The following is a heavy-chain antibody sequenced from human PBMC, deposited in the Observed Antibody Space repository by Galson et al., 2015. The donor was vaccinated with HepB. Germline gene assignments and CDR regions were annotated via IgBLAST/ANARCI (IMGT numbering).Heavy chain of an antibody. CDR2: ISGSGDNT. CDR1: GFTFSTYA. CDR3: ARGRFFCTTTSCYRRNYYMDV. V-gene: IGHV3-23*01. D-gene: IGHD2-2*01. Sequence: GSLRLSCATSGFTFSTYAINWVRQAPGKGLEWVSAISGSGDNTYYADSVKGRFSISRDNSKNTLYLQLNTLRAEDTAVYYCARGRFFCTTTSCYRRNYYMDVWGKGTTVTVSS. J-gene: IGHJ6*03.